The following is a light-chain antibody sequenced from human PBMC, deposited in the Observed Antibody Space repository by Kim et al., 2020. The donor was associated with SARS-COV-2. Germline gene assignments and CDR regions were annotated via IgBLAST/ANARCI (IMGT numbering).Light chain of an antibody. CDR3: QQYNIWPPLT. Sequence: SPGERATLSCGASQSVSSNLAWYQQKPGQAPRLLIYGASTRATGIPARFSGSGSGTEFTLTISSLQSEDFAVYYCQQYNIWPPLTFGGGTKVDIK. J-gene: IGKJ4*01. V-gene: IGKV3-15*01. CDR1: QSVSSN. CDR2: GAS.